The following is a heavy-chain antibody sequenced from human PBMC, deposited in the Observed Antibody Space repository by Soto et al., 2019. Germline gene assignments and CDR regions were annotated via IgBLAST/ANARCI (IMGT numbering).Heavy chain of an antibody. D-gene: IGHD3-22*01. V-gene: IGHV4-30-4*01. Sequence: SETLSLTCTVSGGSISSYDYYWSWIRQPPGRGLECIGYIYYSGSTYYNPSLKSRVTISVDTSKNQFSLKLSSVTAADTAVYYCAAGVLYDSSGYYYVSYFDYWGQGTLVTVS. CDR2: IYYSGST. CDR3: AAGVLYDSSGYYYVSYFDY. CDR1: GGSISSYDYY. J-gene: IGHJ4*02.